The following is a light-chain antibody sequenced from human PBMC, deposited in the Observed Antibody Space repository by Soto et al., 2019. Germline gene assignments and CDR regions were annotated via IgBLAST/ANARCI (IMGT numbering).Light chain of an antibody. Sequence: IVLMQSAGTLSLYKGERATLSCRASQSVSNYLAWYQRKPGQAPRLLIYGASSRATGIPDRFSGSGSGTDFTLTISRLEPEDFAVYYCHQYGGSPQTFGQGTKVDIK. CDR1: QSVSNY. J-gene: IGKJ1*01. V-gene: IGKV3-20*01. CDR3: HQYGGSPQT. CDR2: GAS.